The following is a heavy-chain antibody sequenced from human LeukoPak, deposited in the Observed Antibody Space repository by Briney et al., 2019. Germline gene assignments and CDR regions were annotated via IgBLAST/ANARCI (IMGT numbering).Heavy chain of an antibody. V-gene: IGHV3-7*05. J-gene: IGHJ4*02. CDR2: INQDGSEK. Sequence: GGSLRLSCAASKFTFSAYWMSWVRQAPGKGLEWVANINQDGSEKYYVDSVKGRFSISRDNAKNSLFLQMNSLRAEDTAVYYCARSHRSFASGSGDYRGQGTLVTVSS. CDR1: KFTFSAYW. D-gene: IGHD3-10*01. CDR3: ARSHRSFASGSGDY.